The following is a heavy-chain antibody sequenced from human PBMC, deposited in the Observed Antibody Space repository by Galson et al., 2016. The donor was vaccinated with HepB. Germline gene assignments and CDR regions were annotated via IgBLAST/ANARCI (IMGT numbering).Heavy chain of an antibody. V-gene: IGHV1-69*13. Sequence: SVKVSCKAVGGNFNTYAIDWVRQAPGQGLEWMGGIFPILGTADYTQKFQGRLTLTADESTSTTYLELRNLRSEDTTGYHCATHFRDSSGYGALDIWGQGTLITVSS. D-gene: IGHD3-22*01. CDR1: GGNFNTYA. J-gene: IGHJ3*02. CDR3: ATHFRDSSGYGALDI. CDR2: IFPILGTA.